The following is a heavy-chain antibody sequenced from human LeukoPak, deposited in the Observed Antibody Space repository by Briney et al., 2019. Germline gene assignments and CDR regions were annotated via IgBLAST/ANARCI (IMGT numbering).Heavy chain of an antibody. J-gene: IGHJ6*03. V-gene: IGHV4-59*01. D-gene: IGHD3-10*01. Sequence: PSETLSLTCTVSGGSISSYYWSWIGQPPGKRLEWIGYIYYSGSTNYNPSLKSRVTISVDTSKNQFSLKLSSVTAADTAVYYCARDPPPDYYGSGSRSLGYYMDVWGKGTTVTVSS. CDR3: ARDPPPDYYGSGSRSLGYYMDV. CDR2: IYYSGST. CDR1: GGSISSYY.